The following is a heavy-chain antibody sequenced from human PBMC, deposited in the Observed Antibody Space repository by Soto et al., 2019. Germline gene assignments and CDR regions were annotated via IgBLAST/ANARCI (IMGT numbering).Heavy chain of an antibody. J-gene: IGHJ6*02. V-gene: IGHV1-3*01. CDR3: TRVPNDRSAHYHPYYYGMDV. D-gene: IGHD3-22*01. CDR2: MNAGNRNT. CDR1: GYTFTSYG. Sequence: QIQLMQAGAEVKKPGGSVEVHRKASGYTFTSYGIHWVRQAPGHRLEWTGWMNAGNRNTKYSEKFQGRVTITRDTTASIDYLELSSRRSEDTAVYYCTRVPNDRSAHYHPYYYGMDVWGQGTTVTVSS.